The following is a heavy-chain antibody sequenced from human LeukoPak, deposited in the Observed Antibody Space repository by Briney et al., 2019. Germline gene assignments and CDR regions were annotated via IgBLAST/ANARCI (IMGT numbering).Heavy chain of an antibody. V-gene: IGHV3-9*01. CDR1: GFSFYDSA. J-gene: IGHJ6*02. D-gene: IGHD2-15*01. CDR2: ISWNSGSI. Sequence: GRSLRLSCAASGFSFYDSAMYCGWEAPGEGLEWVSGISWNSGSIGYADSVKGRFTISRDNAKNSLYLQMNSLRAEGTALYYCAKDSGVGGYIYGNRGMDVWSQGTTVTVSS. CDR3: AKDSGVGGYIYGNRGMDV.